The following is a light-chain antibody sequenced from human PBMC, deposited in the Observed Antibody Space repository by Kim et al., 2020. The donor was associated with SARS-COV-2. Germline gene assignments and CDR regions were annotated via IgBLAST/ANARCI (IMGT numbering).Light chain of an antibody. V-gene: IGLV3-1*01. J-gene: IGLJ3*02. CDR3: QAWDSSTVV. CDR2: QDN. Sequence: SVSPEQTASIPCSGDKLGDRYACWYQQKPGQSPVLLIYQDNKRPSGIPERFSGSNSGNTATLTISGTQAMDEADYYCQAWDSSTVVFGGGTQLTVL. CDR1: KLGDRY.